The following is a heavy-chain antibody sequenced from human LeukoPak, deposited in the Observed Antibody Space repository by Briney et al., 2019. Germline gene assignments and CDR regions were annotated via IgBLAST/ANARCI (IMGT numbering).Heavy chain of an antibody. Sequence: SETLSLTCTVSGGSISSYYWSWIRQPAGKGLEWMGRIYTSGSTNYNPSLESRVTMSVDTSKNQFSLKLSSVTAADTAVYYCARGDNWNSLDYWGQGTLVTVSP. CDR2: IYTSGST. D-gene: IGHD1-7*01. V-gene: IGHV4-4*07. J-gene: IGHJ4*02. CDR3: ARGDNWNSLDY. CDR1: GGSISSYY.